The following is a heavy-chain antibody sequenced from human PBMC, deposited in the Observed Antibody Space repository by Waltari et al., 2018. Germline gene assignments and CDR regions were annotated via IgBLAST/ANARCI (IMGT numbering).Heavy chain of an antibody. D-gene: IGHD6-13*01. CDR1: GYSISSGSY. J-gene: IGHJ4*02. V-gene: IGHV4-38-2*01. Sequence: QVQLQESGPGLVKPSETLSLTCAVSGYSISSGSYWGWIRQPPGKGLEWIGSIYHSGSTYYNPSLKSRVTISVDTSKNQFSLKLSSVTAADTAVYYCARLSSSSPPLFDYWGQGTLVTVSS. CDR2: IYHSGST. CDR3: ARLSSSSPPLFDY.